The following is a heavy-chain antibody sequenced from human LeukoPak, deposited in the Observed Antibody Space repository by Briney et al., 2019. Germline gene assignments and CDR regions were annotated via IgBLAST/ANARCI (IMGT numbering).Heavy chain of an antibody. D-gene: IGHD3-10*01. CDR3: ATPRYYGSGSYMFDY. J-gene: IGHJ4*02. CDR2: FDPEDGET. CDR1: GYTLTELS. Sequence: ASVKVSCKVSGYTLTELSMHWVRQAPGKGLEWMGGFDPEDGETIYAQKFQGRVTMTEDTSTDTAYMALSSLRSENTAVYYCATPRYYGSGSYMFDYWGQGTLVTVSS. V-gene: IGHV1-24*01.